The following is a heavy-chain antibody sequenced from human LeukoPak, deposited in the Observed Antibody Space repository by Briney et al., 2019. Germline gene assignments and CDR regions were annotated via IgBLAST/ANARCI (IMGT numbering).Heavy chain of an antibody. V-gene: IGHV4-59*01. Sequence: SETLSLTCTVSGYSISSYYWSWIRQPPGKGLEWIGYIYYSGSTNYNPSLKSRVTISVDTSKNQFSLKLSSVTAADTAVYYCAREGSGSYSRYNWFDPWGQGTLVTVSS. J-gene: IGHJ5*02. CDR1: GYSISSYY. D-gene: IGHD3-10*01. CDR3: AREGSGSYSRYNWFDP. CDR2: IYYSGST.